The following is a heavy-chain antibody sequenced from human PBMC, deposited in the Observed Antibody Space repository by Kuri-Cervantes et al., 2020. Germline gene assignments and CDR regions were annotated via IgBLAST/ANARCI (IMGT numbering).Heavy chain of an antibody. CDR2: ISSDGSNR. J-gene: IGHJ3*02. D-gene: IGHD6-19*01. CDR1: AFSFRSYA. V-gene: IGHV3-30*18. CDR3: AKRRGSGSAADGFDI. Sequence: LSLTCAASAFSFRSYAMHWVRQAPGKGLEWVAVISSDGSNRFYVDSVEGRFTISRDNSNNILYLQMNSLRPDDTALYYCAKRRGSGSAADGFDIWGQGTMVTVSS.